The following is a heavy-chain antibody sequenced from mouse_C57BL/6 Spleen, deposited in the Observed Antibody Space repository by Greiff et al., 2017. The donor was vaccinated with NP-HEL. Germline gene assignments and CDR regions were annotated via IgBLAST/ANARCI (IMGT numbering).Heavy chain of an antibody. CDR3: ARSGGDYYGSSFDY. V-gene: IGHV1-82*01. Sequence: VQLQQSGPELVKPGASVKISCKASGYAFSSSWMNWVKQRPGKGLEWIGRIYPGDGDTNYNGKFKGKATLTADKSSSTAYMQLSSLTSEDSAVYFCARSGGDYYGSSFDYWGQGTTLTVSS. CDR2: IYPGDGDT. CDR1: GYAFSSSW. D-gene: IGHD1-1*01. J-gene: IGHJ2*01.